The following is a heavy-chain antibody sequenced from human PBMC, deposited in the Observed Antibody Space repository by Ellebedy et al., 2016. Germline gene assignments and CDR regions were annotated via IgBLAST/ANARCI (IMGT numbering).Heavy chain of an antibody. CDR3: AREGSYY. CDR2: IPYDGSNK. V-gene: IGHV3-30*04. CDR1: GFTFSSYA. J-gene: IGHJ4*02. Sequence: GGSLRLXXAASGFTFSSYAMHWVRQAPGKGLEWVAVIPYDGSNKYYADSVKGRFTISRDNSKNTLYLQMNSLRAEDTAVYYCAREGSYYWGQGTLVTVSS. D-gene: IGHD3-10*01.